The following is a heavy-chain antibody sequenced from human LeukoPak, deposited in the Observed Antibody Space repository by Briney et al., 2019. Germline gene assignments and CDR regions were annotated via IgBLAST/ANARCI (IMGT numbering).Heavy chain of an antibody. Sequence: PSETLSLTCAVYGGSLSGYYWSWIRQPPGKGLEWIGEINHSGSTNYNPSLKSRVTISVDTSKNQFSLKLSSVTAADTAVYYCARERVRGVIYLYYFDYWGQGTLVTVSS. D-gene: IGHD3-10*01. CDR3: ARERVRGVIYLYYFDY. V-gene: IGHV4-34*01. CDR1: GGSLSGYY. J-gene: IGHJ4*02. CDR2: INHSGST.